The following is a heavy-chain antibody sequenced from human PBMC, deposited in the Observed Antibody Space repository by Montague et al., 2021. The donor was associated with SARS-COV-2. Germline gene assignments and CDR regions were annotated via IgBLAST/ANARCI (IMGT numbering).Heavy chain of an antibody. D-gene: IGHD2/OR15-2a*01. J-gene: IGHJ6*02. CDR3: SSFFGPYYYGLDV. CDR2: IYYTGNT. CDR1: GGSLSTYY. V-gene: IGHV4-59*13. Sequence: SETLSLTCTVSGGSLSTYYWNWIRQPPGKGLECIGYIYYTGNTNYNPSLKIRVTLSVHTSKNQFSLKLGSVTAADTAVYYCSSFFGPYYYGLDVWGQGTTVTVSS.